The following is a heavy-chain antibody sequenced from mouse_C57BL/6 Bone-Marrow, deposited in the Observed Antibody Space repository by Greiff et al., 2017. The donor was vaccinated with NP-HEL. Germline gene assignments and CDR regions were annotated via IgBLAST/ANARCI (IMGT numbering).Heavy chain of an antibody. CDR1: GYTFTSYW. CDR3: ERQELFFDY. V-gene: IGHV1-55*01. J-gene: IGHJ2*01. CDR2: IYPGSGST. Sequence: QVQLQQPGAELVKPGASVKMSCKASGYTFTSYWITWVKQRPGQGLEWIGDIYPGSGSTNYNEKFKSKATLTVDTSSSTAYMQISSLTSEDYAVYYCERQELFFDYWGQGTTLTGYS.